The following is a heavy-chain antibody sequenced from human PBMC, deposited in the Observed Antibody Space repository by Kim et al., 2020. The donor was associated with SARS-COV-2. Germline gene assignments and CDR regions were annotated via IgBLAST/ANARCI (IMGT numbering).Heavy chain of an antibody. D-gene: IGHD2-15*01. CDR3: AKHDARYCSGGNCWYFDY. CDR1: GGSFNDYY. CDR2: INHMGST. Sequence: SETLSLTCAVYGGSFNDYYWTWIRQPPGKGLEWIGEINHMGSTKYNPSLKSRVTMSVDTSKNQLSLKLSSVTAADTAVYYCAKHDARYCSGGNCWYFDYWGQGTLVTVSS. J-gene: IGHJ4*02. V-gene: IGHV4-34*01.